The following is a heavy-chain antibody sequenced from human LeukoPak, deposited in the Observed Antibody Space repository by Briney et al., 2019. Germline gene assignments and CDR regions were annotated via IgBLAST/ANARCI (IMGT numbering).Heavy chain of an antibody. Sequence: SETLSLTCAVYGASFRNYYWSWIRQTPGKRLEWIGEIDHSGATNYNPSLKSRVTISLDTSKNQFSLKLTSVIAADTAVYFCARSGTYQYSSTSDYWGQGTLVTVSS. J-gene: IGHJ4*02. V-gene: IGHV4-34*01. CDR2: IDHSGAT. CDR1: GASFRNYY. D-gene: IGHD6-13*01. CDR3: ARSGTYQYSSTSDY.